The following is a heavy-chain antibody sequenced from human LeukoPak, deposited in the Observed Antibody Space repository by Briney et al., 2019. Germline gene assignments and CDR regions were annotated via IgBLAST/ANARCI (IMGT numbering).Heavy chain of an antibody. CDR2: INPSGGST. J-gene: IGHJ4*02. Sequence: ASVKVSCKASGYTFTNYYMHWMRQAPGQGLEWMGIINPSGGSTSYAQKFQGRVTMTRDTSTSTVYMELSSLSSDDTAVYYCARAGYDSSGYYSYWGQGTLVTVSS. D-gene: IGHD3-22*01. CDR3: ARAGYDSSGYYSY. CDR1: GYTFTNYY. V-gene: IGHV1-46*01.